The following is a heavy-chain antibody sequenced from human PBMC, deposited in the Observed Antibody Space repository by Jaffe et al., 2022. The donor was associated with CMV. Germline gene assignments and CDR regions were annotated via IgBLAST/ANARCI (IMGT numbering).Heavy chain of an antibody. D-gene: IGHD3-22*01. CDR3: ARASYDSSGYVNWFDP. CDR2: IYSGGST. V-gene: IGHV3-53*02. J-gene: IGHJ5*02. CDR1: GFTVSSNY. Sequence: EVQLVETGGGLIQPGGSLRLSCAASGFTVSSNYMSWVRQAPGKGLEWVSVIYSGGSTYYADSVKGRFTISRDNSKNTLYLQMNSLRAEDTAVYYCARASYDSSGYVNWFDPWGQGTLVTVSS.